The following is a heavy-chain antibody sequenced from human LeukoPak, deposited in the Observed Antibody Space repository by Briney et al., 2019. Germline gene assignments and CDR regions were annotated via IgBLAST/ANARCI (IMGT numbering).Heavy chain of an antibody. D-gene: IGHD3-22*01. CDR3: ARDTLPIYYYDSSGPIGDAFDI. V-gene: IGHV3-30-3*01. CDR2: ISYDGSNK. CDR1: GFTFSSYA. Sequence: GRSLRLSCAASGFTFSSYAMHWVRQAPGKGLEWVAVISYDGSNKYYADSVKGRFTISRDNSKNTLYLQMNSLRAEDTAVYYCARDTLPIYYYDSSGPIGDAFDIWGQGTMVTVSS. J-gene: IGHJ3*02.